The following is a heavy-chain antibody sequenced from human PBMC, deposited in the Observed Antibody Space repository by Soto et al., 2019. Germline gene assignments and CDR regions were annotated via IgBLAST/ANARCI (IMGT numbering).Heavy chain of an antibody. D-gene: IGHD3-22*01. Sequence: ESGGGVVQPGRSLRLSCAASGFTFSSYTMHWVRQAPGKGLEWVAIISYDGSNKYYADSVKGRFTISRDNSQNTLYLQVNSLTTEDTAVYYCARDADSRSYYFGTPGNDAFDIWGQGTMVTVSS. CDR3: ARDADSRSYYFGTPGNDAFDI. V-gene: IGHV3-30-3*01. CDR2: ISYDGSNK. CDR1: GFTFSSYT. J-gene: IGHJ3*02.